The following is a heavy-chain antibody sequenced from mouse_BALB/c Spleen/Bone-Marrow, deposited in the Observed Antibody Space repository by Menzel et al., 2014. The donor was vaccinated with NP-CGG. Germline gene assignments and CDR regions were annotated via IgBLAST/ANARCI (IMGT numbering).Heavy chain of an antibody. D-gene: IGHD2-14*01. V-gene: IGHV1S137*01. CDR3: ARSGKVRNAMDY. CDR2: ISTYYGDA. CDR1: GYTFTDYA. J-gene: IGHJ4*01. Sequence: VQLQQSGAELVRPGVSVKISCKGSGYTFTDYAIHWVKQSHAKSLEWIGVISTYYGDASYNQKFKGKATMTVDKSSSTAYMELARLTSEDSAIYYCARSGKVRNAMDYWGQGTSVTVSS.